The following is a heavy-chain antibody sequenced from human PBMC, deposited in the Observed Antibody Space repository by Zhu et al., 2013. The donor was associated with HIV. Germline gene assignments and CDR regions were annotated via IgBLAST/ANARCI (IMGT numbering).Heavy chain of an antibody. V-gene: IGHV1-8*01. Sequence: QVQLVQSGAEVKKAGASVKVSCKASGYTFTRYDINWVRQATGQGLEWMGWMNPNSGNTGYAQKFQGGVTMTRNTSISTAYMELSSLRSEDTAVYYCAKIDCSSTSCWGYYYYGMDVWGQGTTVTVSS. D-gene: IGHD2-2*01. CDR1: GYTFTRYD. J-gene: IGHJ6*02. CDR2: MNPNSGNT. CDR3: AKIDCSSTSCWGYYYYGMDV.